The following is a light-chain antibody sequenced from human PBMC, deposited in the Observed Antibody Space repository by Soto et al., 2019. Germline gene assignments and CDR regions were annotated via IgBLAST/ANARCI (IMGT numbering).Light chain of an antibody. CDR1: SSDVGGYNY. Sequence: QSALTQPPSASGSLGQSVTISCTGTSSDVGGYNYVSWYQQDPGKAPKLLIYDVIHRPSGVPDRFSGSKSGNTASLTVSGLQAEDEADYYRSSYAGSNSLIFGTGTKLTVL. CDR2: DVI. J-gene: IGLJ1*01. V-gene: IGLV2-8*01. CDR3: SSYAGSNSLI.